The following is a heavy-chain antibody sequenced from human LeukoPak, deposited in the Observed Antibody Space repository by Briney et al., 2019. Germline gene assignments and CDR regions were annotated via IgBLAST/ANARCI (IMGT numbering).Heavy chain of an antibody. Sequence: SETLSLTCTVSGYSISSGYYWGWIRQPPGKGLEWIGEINHSGSTNYNPSLKSRVTISVDTSKNQFSLKLSSVTAADTAVYYCARRATGTHADAFDIWGQGTVVTVSS. CDR1: GYSISSGYY. D-gene: IGHD1-1*01. CDR3: ARRATGTHADAFDI. J-gene: IGHJ3*02. V-gene: IGHV4-38-2*02. CDR2: INHSGST.